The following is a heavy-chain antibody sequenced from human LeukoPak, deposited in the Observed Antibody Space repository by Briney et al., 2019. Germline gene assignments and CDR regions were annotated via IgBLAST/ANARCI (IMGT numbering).Heavy chain of an antibody. J-gene: IGHJ4*02. D-gene: IGHD3-22*01. CDR2: IYYSGST. CDR1: GGSISSGGYY. Sequence: SETLSLTCTVSGGSISSGGYYWSWIRQHPGKGLEWIGYIYYSGSTYYNPSHKSRVTISVDTSKNQFSLKLSSVTAADTAVYYCARDSGYYDSSGYYYFDYWGQGTLVTVSS. CDR3: ARDSGYYDSSGYYYFDY. V-gene: IGHV4-31*03.